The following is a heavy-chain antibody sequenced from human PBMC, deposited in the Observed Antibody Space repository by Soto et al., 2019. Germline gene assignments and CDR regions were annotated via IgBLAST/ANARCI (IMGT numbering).Heavy chain of an antibody. V-gene: IGHV1-69*01. CDR1: GGTFSNYA. D-gene: IGHD2-2*01. CDR3: ARGPSLGYCSSTSCPHYGMDV. Sequence: QVQLVQSGAEVKKPGSSVKVSCKASGGTFSNYAISWVRQAPGQGLEWMGGIIPIFDSANYAQRFQGRVTITADESTTTAYMELSSLRPEDTAVYYCARGPSLGYCSSTSCPHYGMDVWGQGTTVTVSS. J-gene: IGHJ6*02. CDR2: IIPIFDSA.